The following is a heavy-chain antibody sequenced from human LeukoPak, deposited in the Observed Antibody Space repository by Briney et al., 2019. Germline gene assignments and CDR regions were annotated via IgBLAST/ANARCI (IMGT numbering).Heavy chain of an antibody. CDR1: GFTFSSYA. J-gene: IGHJ4*02. D-gene: IGHD3-9*01. Sequence: GGSLRLSCAASGFTFSSYAMHWVRQAPGKGLEWVAVISYDGSNKYYADPVKGRFTISRDNSKNTLYLQMNSLRAEDTAVYYCARVILRYFDWLLQRPLDYWGQGTLVTVSS. CDR3: ARVILRYFDWLLQRPLDY. CDR2: ISYDGSNK. V-gene: IGHV3-30*04.